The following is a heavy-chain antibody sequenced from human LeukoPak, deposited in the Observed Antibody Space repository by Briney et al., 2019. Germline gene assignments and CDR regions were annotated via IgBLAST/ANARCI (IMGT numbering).Heavy chain of an antibody. Sequence: PGGSLRLSCAASGFTFSSYSMSWVRQAPGKGLEWVSYISDSGVTTFYAASVRGRFTISRDNAKKFLYLQMNSLRAADTGFYYCARLPRRDGYNYHFDYWGQGTLVTVSS. CDR1: GFTFSSYS. V-gene: IGHV3-48*04. CDR3: ARLPRRDGYNYHFDY. CDR2: ISDSGVTT. J-gene: IGHJ4*02. D-gene: IGHD5-24*01.